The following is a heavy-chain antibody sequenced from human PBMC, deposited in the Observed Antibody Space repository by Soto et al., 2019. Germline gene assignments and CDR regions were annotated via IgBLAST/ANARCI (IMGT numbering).Heavy chain of an antibody. CDR1: GYRFTNYW. J-gene: IGHJ5*02. CDR2: IYPQDSDT. V-gene: IGHV5-51*01. D-gene: IGHD3-16*01. Sequence: GESLKISCEGSGYRFTNYWIGWVRQMPGKGLEWMGIIYPQDSDTRYSPSFQGQVTISADKSSSTAYLQWSSLKASDTAIYYCARPEIPTRSDDYDYPFDLWGQGTLVTVSS. CDR3: ARPEIPTRSDDYDYPFDL.